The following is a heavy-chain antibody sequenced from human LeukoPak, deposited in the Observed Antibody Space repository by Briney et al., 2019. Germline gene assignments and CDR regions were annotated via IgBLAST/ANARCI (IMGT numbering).Heavy chain of an antibody. CDR1: GFTFSSYS. CDR2: ISSSSGTI. D-gene: IGHD2-8*01. J-gene: IGHJ4*02. CDR3: ARDHEDIVLMVYARGFDY. Sequence: GGSLRLSCAASGFTFSSYSMNWVRQAPGKGLEWVSYISSSSGTIYYADSVKGRFTISRDNAKNSLYLQMNSLRAEDTAVYYCARDHEDIVLMVYARGFDYWGQGTLVTVSS. V-gene: IGHV3-48*01.